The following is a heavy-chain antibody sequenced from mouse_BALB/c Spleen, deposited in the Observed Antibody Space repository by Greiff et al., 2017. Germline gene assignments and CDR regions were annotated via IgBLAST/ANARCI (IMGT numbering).Heavy chain of an antibody. CDR2: ISSGGSYT. CDR3: ATRATRAMDY. CDR1: GFTFSSYA. D-gene: IGHD3-1*01. Sequence: EVQGVESGGGLVKPGGSLKLSCAASGFTFSSYAMSWVRQSPEKRLEWVAEISSGGSYTYYPDTVTGRFTISRDNAKNTLYLEMSSLRSEDTAMYYCATRATRAMDYWGQGTSVTVSS. J-gene: IGHJ4*01. V-gene: IGHV5-9-4*01.